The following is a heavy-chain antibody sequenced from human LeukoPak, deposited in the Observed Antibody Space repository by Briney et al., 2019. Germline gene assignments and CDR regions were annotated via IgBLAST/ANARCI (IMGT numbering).Heavy chain of an antibody. CDR2: SSGSGGST. J-gene: IGHJ4*02. CDR1: GFTFSSYA. CDR3: ASFYQLLPYFDY. Sequence: GGSLRLSCAASGFTFSSYAMSWVRQAPGKGLEWVSASSGSGGSTYYADSVKGRFTIARDNSKNTLYLQMNSLSAEDTAVYYCASFYQLLPYFDYWGQGTLVTVSS. D-gene: IGHD2-2*01. V-gene: IGHV3-23*01.